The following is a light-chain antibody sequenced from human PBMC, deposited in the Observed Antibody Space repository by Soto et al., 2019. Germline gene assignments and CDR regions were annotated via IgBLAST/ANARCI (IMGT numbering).Light chain of an antibody. CDR3: AAWDDSLNGWV. Sequence: QSVLTQPPSASGTPGQRVTISCSGSSSNIGINTVNWYQQLPGTAPKLLIYSNNQLPSGVPYRVSGSKSGTSSSLAISGLQSEYEADYYCAAWDDSLNGWVFGGGTKVTVL. CDR1: SSNIGINT. CDR2: SNN. V-gene: IGLV1-44*01. J-gene: IGLJ3*02.